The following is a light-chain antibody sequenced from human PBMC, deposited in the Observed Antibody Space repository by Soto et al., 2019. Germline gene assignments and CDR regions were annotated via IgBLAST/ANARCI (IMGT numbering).Light chain of an antibody. CDR2: GAS. Sequence: EIVLTQSPGTLSFSSGERATLSCRDSQSVSSDFLAWYQQKPGQAPRLLIYGASSRATGIPDRFSGSGSGADFTLTVSRXEPEDFAVFYCQQYGTSPPTFGQGTKVDIK. J-gene: IGKJ2*01. CDR3: QQYGTSPPT. CDR1: QSVSSDF. V-gene: IGKV3-20*01.